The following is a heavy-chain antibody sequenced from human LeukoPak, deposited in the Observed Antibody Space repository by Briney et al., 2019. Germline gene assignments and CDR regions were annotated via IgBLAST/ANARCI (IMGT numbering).Heavy chain of an antibody. CDR3: VSTMTFDY. CDR2: INQDGSEK. CDR1: GFTLSNYR. V-gene: IGHV3-7*01. D-gene: IGHD3-22*01. J-gene: IGHJ4*02. Sequence: GGSLRLSCAVSGFTLSNYRMGWVRQAPGKGLEWVANINQDGSEKYYVDSVKGRFTISRDNAKNSLYLQMNSLRAEDTAVYFCVSTMTFDYWGQGTLVTVSS.